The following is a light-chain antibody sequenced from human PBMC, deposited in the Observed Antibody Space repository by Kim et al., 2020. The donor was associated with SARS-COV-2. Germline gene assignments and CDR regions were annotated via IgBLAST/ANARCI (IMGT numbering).Light chain of an antibody. CDR2: GAS. V-gene: IGKV3-20*01. CDR1: RRGVTSP. J-gene: IGKJ1*01. Sequence: ERATPPSCAGRRGVTSPSAWYQQKPGQPPRLLIYGASTRATGIPDRFSGSGSGTDLALTISRLEPEDFAVYYCQQYGCSPCTFGQGTKVDIK. CDR3: QQYGCSPCT.